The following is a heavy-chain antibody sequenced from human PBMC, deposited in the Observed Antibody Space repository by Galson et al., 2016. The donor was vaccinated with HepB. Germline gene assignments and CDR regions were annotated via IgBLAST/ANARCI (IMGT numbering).Heavy chain of an antibody. CDR1: GGSFSDDY. Sequence: SETLSLTCAVYGGSFSDDYWTWIRQPPGKGLEWIGDIDHSGATHYNPSLKGRVTISLDTSKNQFSLRQTSVTAADTAMYYCARGSREKYIVVVPAARFDPWGRGSLVTVSS. CDR2: IDHSGAT. V-gene: IGHV4-34*01. D-gene: IGHD2-2*01. CDR3: ARGSREKYIVVVPAARFDP. J-gene: IGHJ2*01.